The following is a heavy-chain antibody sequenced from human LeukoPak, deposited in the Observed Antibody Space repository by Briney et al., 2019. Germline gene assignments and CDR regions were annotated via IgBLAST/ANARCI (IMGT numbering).Heavy chain of an antibody. Sequence: PGGSLRLSCAASGFTFSSYWMSWVRQAPGKGLEWVANIKQDGSEKYYVDSVKGRFTISRDNAKNSLYLQMNSLRAEDTAVYYCARESVIDYHDSSGYEYFDYWGQGTLVTVSS. D-gene: IGHD3-22*01. V-gene: IGHV3-7*01. CDR1: GFTFSSYW. CDR3: ARESVIDYHDSSGYEYFDY. J-gene: IGHJ4*02. CDR2: IKQDGSEK.